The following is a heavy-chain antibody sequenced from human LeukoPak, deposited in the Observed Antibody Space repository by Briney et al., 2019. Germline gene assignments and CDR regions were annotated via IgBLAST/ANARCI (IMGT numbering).Heavy chain of an antibody. D-gene: IGHD2-15*01. CDR1: GGSISSYY. J-gene: IGHJ4*02. CDR3: AGRSLHGRGGFDY. CDR2: IYTGGST. Sequence: SETLSLTCTVSGGSISSYYWSWIRQPPGKGLEWIGDIYTGGSTNYNHSLKSRVTISVDTSKNKFYLKLSSVTAAATAVYYCAGRSLHGRGGFDYWGQGTLVSVSS. V-gene: IGHV4-4*09.